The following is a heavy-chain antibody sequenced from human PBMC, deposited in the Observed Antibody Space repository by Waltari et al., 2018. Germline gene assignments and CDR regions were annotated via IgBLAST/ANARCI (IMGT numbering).Heavy chain of an antibody. CDR3: VRDAIYGRRSFDS. D-gene: IGHD2-15*01. J-gene: IGHJ4*02. Sequence: EVQLEESGGGLVQPGGSLRLSCAASGFPFNRYWMDWFRQAPGKGLEWVSIINQDGSETHYVESVKGRFTISRDNAKNALYLQVNSLRVEDTAIYYCVRDAIYGRRSFDSWGQGTPVTVSS. CDR2: INQDGSET. V-gene: IGHV3-7*03. CDR1: GFPFNRYW.